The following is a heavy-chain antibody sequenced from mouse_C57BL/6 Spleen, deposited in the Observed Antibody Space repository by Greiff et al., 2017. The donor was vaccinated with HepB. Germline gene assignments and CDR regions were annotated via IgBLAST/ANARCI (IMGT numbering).Heavy chain of an antibody. Sequence: VKLVESGAELVRPGASVTLSCKASGYTFTDYEMHWVKQTPVHGLEWIGAIDPETGGTAYNQKFKGKAILTADKSSSTAYMELRSLTSEDSAVYYCTRKVAPYYAMDYWGQGTSVTVSS. CDR2: IDPETGGT. V-gene: IGHV1-15*01. CDR3: TRKVAPYYAMDY. J-gene: IGHJ4*01. D-gene: IGHD1-1*01. CDR1: GYTFTDYE.